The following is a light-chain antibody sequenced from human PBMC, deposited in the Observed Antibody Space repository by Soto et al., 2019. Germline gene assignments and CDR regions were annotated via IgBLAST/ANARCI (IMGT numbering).Light chain of an antibody. CDR3: QQYNSS. Sequence: DIQMTQSPSTLSGSVGDRVTITCRASQSISNWLAWYQQKPGKAPKLLIYKASSLESGVPSRFSGSGSGTEFTLTISSLQHDDFATSYCQQYNSSFGQGTKVEIX. CDR2: KAS. J-gene: IGKJ2*01. V-gene: IGKV1-5*03. CDR1: QSISNW.